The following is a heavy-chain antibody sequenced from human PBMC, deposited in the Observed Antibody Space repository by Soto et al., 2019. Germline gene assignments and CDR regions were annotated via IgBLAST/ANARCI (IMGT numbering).Heavy chain of an antibody. D-gene: IGHD2-8*01. J-gene: IGHJ5*02. Sequence: SPTLSLPCGISGDSLSSNSAAWNWIRQSPSRGLEWLGRTYYRSKWYNDYALSVRSRITVIPDTSKNQFSLQLNSVTPEDTAVYYWARGRPSNRGDWLYPWGQGTQVNVSS. CDR3: ARGRPSNRGDWLYP. CDR2: TYYRSKWYN. CDR1: GDSLSSNSAA. V-gene: IGHV6-1*01.